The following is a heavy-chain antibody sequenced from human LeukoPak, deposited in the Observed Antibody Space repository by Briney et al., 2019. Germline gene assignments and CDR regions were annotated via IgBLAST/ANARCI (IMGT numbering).Heavy chain of an antibody. Sequence: SETLSLTCTVSGGSISSGGHYWSWIRQPAGKGLEYLGRISSTGSTNYNPSLRSRVTISVDTSKNQFSLKLSSVTAADTAVYYCARAQDAFDIWGQGTMVTVSS. V-gene: IGHV4-61*02. J-gene: IGHJ3*02. CDR1: GGSISSGGHY. CDR3: ARAQDAFDI. CDR2: ISSTGST.